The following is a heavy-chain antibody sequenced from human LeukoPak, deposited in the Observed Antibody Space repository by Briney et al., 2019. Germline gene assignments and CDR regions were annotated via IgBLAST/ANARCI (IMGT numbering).Heavy chain of an antibody. CDR2: IYYSGST. Sequence: PSQTLSLTCTVSGGSISSSSYYWGLIRQPPGKGLDWIGSIYYSGSTYYNPSLKSRVTISVDTSKNQYSLKLSSVTAADTAVYYCARHSLYSSGYAFDIWGQGTMVTVSS. CDR1: GGSISSSSYY. CDR3: ARHSLYSSGYAFDI. V-gene: IGHV4-39*01. D-gene: IGHD6-19*01. J-gene: IGHJ3*02.